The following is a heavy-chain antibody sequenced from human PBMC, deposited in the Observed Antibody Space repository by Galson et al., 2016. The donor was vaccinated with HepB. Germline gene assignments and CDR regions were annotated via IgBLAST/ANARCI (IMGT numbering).Heavy chain of an antibody. CDR2: IYPGTSET. D-gene: IGHD3-9*01. V-gene: IGHV5-51*01. J-gene: IGHJ5*01. Sequence: QSGAEVKKPGESLKISCKGSGYIFTSYWIGWVRQLPGKGLEWMGIIYPGTSETKYSPSFEGQVTISADKSINSAFLQWSSLKASDTARYYCVRQPHYDVLRGYWFDSWGQGTLVTVSS. CDR1: GYIFTSYW. CDR3: VRQPHYDVLRGYWFDS.